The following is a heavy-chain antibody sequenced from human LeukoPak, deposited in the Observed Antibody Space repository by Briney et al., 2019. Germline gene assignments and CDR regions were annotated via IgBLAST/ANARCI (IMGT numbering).Heavy chain of an antibody. CDR2: ITGGGTFT. CDR3: VTGDNPDYTWENHRLDAFDI. J-gene: IGHJ3*02. D-gene: IGHD3-16*01. V-gene: IGHV3-21*01. Sequence: NPGGSVRLSCEASGFSFSQHSMGWVRLAPGKGLEWVSSITGGGTFTFYADSVKGRFTVSRDNANNLLLLQLHSLRADDTAIYYCVTGDNPDYTWENHRLDAFDIWGQGTMVTVSS. CDR1: GFSFSQHS.